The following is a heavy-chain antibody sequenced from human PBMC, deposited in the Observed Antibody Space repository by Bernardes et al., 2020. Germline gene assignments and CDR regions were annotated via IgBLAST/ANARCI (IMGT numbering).Heavy chain of an antibody. CDR1: GFTFSSYA. V-gene: IGHV3-23*01. J-gene: IGHJ4*02. Sequence: GGSLRLSCAASGFTFSSYAMSWVRQAPGKGLEWVSAISGSGGSTYYADSVKGRFTISRDNSKNTLYLQMNSLRAEDTAVYYCAKADAHRTMIVVVITTVSFDYWGQGTLVTVSS. CDR3: AKADAHRTMIVVVITTVSFDY. D-gene: IGHD3-22*01. CDR2: ISGSGGST.